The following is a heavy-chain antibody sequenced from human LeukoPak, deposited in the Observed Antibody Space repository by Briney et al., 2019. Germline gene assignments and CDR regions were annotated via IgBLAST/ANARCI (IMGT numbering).Heavy chain of an antibody. CDR1: GFTFDDYA. CDR2: ISWNSGSI. J-gene: IGHJ6*01. D-gene: IGHD3-10*01. Sequence: GGSLRLSCAASGFTFDDYAMHWVRQAPGKGLEWVSGISWNSGSIGYADSLKGRFTISRDNAKNSLYLQMNSLRAEDTALYYCAKDIQSSGSYKYGMDVWGQGTTVTVSS. V-gene: IGHV3-9*01. CDR3: AKDIQSSGSYKYGMDV.